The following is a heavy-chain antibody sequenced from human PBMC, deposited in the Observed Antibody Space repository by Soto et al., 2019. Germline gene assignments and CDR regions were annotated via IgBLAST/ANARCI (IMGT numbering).Heavy chain of an antibody. J-gene: IGHJ3*02. Sequence: QVQLQESGPGLVKPSQTLSLTCTVSGGSISSGGYYWSWIRQHPGKGLEWIGYIYYSGSTYYNRSLKSRVTISVDTSKNQFSLKLSSVTAADTAVYYCARGALRRGPDAFDIWGQGTMVTVSS. CDR3: ARGALRRGPDAFDI. V-gene: IGHV4-31*03. CDR2: IYYSGST. CDR1: GGSISSGGYY. D-gene: IGHD3-10*01.